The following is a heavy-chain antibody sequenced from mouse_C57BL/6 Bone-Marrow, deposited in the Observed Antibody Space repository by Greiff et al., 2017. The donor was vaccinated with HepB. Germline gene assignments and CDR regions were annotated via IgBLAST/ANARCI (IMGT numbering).Heavy chain of an antibody. CDR1: GFTFSDFY. D-gene: IGHD1-1*01. J-gene: IGHJ4*01. V-gene: IGHV7-1*01. CDR2: SRNKANDYTT. Sequence: EVNLVESGGGLVQSGRSLRLSCATSGFTFSDFYMEWVRQAPGKGLEWIAASRNKANDYTTEYSASVKGRFIVSRDTSQSILYLQMNALRAEDTAMYYCARDAGSKGGYYAMDYWGQGTSVTVSS. CDR3: ARDAGSKGGYYAMDY.